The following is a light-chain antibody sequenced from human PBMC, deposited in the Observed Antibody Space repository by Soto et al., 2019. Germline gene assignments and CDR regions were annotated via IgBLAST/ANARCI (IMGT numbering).Light chain of an antibody. CDR2: GAS. J-gene: IGKJ5*01. Sequence: VLTQSPATLSVSPGARATLSCWASETVATNLAWYEQKPGQAPRLLISGASTRAAGISDRFRGSGSGTEFTLTISSLRSEESAIYYCQRYFEWPPITFGQGARLAIK. CDR3: QRYFEWPPIT. CDR1: ETVATN. V-gene: IGKV3-15*01.